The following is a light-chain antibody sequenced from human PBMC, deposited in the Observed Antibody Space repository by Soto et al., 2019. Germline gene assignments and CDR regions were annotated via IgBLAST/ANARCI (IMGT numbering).Light chain of an antibody. V-gene: IGKV3-11*01. J-gene: IGKJ3*01. Sequence: EIVLTQSPATLSLSPGERATLSCRASQSVSSSLAWYQQKTGQPPRLLIYDTSNRATGIPARFSGSGSGTDFTLTISSLEHEDFAVHYCQQRSNWPPSTFGPGTKVDIK. CDR1: QSVSSS. CDR2: DTS. CDR3: QQRSNWPPST.